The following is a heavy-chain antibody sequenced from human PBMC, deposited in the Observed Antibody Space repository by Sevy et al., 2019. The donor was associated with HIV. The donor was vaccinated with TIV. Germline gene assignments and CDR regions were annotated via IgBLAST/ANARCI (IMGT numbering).Heavy chain of an antibody. CDR3: ARDLPPSATTVAHFDY. Sequence: GGSLRLSCTASGFPFSSYEMNWVRQAPGKGLEWVSYITNSGSTKYYSDSVKGRFTISRENAKNSLYLQMNNLRAEDTAVYYCARDLPPSATTVAHFDYWGRGTLVTVSS. D-gene: IGHD4-17*01. V-gene: IGHV3-48*03. CDR1: GFPFSSYE. CDR2: ITNSGSTK. J-gene: IGHJ4*02.